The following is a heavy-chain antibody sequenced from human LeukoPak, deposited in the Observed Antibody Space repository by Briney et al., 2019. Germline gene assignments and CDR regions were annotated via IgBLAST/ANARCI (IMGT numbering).Heavy chain of an antibody. Sequence: PGGSLRLACAASGFTVSSNYMTWVRQAPGKGLEWVSVISGTGGSTYYADSVKGRFTISRDNSKNTLNLQMNSLRAEDTAVYYCAERGSGDYFDYWGQGTLVTVSS. CDR2: ISGTGGST. CDR1: GFTVSSNY. D-gene: IGHD3-16*01. CDR3: AERGSGDYFDY. V-gene: IGHV3-23*01. J-gene: IGHJ4*02.